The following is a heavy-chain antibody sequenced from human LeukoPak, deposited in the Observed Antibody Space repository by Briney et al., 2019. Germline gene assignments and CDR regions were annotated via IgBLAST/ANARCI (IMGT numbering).Heavy chain of an antibody. Sequence: ASVKVSCKSDDYRFATYGISWVRQAPGKGLEWMGWISAHNGKTQFAPKFHDRVTMTTDTATTTGYLNLANLTSDDTAVYHCARAKNPEQWLRYWGQGTLVTVSS. CDR3: ARAKNPEQWLRY. D-gene: IGHD5-12*01. CDR1: DYRFATYG. CDR2: ISAHNGKT. J-gene: IGHJ4*02. V-gene: IGHV1-18*01.